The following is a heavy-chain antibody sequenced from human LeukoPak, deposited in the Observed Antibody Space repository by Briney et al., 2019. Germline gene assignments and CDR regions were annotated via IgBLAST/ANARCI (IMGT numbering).Heavy chain of an antibody. CDR1: GYTFTCYY. D-gene: IGHD3-10*01. Sequence: GASVKVSCKASGYTFTCYYMHWVRQAPGQGLEGMGWINPNSGGTNYAQKFQGWVTMTRDTSISTAYMELSRLRSDDTAVYYCARGGLLWFGELPRESLGYWGQGTLVTVSS. CDR3: ARGGLLWFGELPRESLGY. CDR2: INPNSGGT. V-gene: IGHV1-2*04. J-gene: IGHJ4*02.